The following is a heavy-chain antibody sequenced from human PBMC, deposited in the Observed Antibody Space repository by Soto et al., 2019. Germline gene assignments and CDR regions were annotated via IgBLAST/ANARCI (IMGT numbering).Heavy chain of an antibody. V-gene: IGHV4-39*01. Sequence: SETLSLTCTVSGGSISSSSYYWGWIRQPPGKGLEWIGSIYYSGSTYYNPSLKSRVTISVDTSKNQFSLKLSSVTAADTAVYYCVRLPLNWGTNYYYYYMDVWGKGTTVTVSS. D-gene: IGHD7-27*01. CDR1: GGSISSSSYY. CDR2: IYYSGST. CDR3: VRLPLNWGTNYYYYYMDV. J-gene: IGHJ6*03.